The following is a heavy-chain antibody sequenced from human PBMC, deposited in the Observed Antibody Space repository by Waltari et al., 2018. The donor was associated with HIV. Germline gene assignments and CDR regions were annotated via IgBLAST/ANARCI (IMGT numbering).Heavy chain of an antibody. CDR3: ARDGLRYSGTFYSDY. J-gene: IGHJ4*02. V-gene: IGHV1-18*01. D-gene: IGHD1-26*01. CDR1: GSTFISYG. CDR2: VSTYNANT. Sequence: QVHLVQSGAELKKPGASVQVSCKASGSTFISYGISWVRQAPGHGLEWMGWVSTYNANTNYAQSLQGRVTMTTDTSTTTAYMELRSLTSDDTAVYYCARDGLRYSGTFYSDYWGQGTLVTVSS.